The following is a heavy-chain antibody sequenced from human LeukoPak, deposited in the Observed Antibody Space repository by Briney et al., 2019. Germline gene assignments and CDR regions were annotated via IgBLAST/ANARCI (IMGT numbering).Heavy chain of an antibody. J-gene: IGHJ4*02. CDR1: GGSITSHY. D-gene: IGHD7-27*01. Sequence: SETLSLTCTASGGSITSHYWSWIRQPPGKGLEWIGYIYYSGSTNYNPSLKSRVTISVDTSKNQFSLTLSSVTAADTAVYYCARDPSWGAGYFDYWGQGTLVTVSS. V-gene: IGHV4-59*11. CDR3: ARDPSWGAGYFDY. CDR2: IYYSGST.